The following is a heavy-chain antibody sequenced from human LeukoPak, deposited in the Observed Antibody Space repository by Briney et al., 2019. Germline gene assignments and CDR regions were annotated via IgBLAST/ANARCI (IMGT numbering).Heavy chain of an antibody. CDR3: VTQQGGNPAY. CDR2: MWYDGSNK. V-gene: IGHV3-33*01. D-gene: IGHD1-14*01. J-gene: IGHJ4*02. CDR1: GFTLSNYG. Sequence: GGSLRLSCAASGFTLSNYGMHWVRQAPGKELEWVAVMWYDGSNKYYGDSMKGRFTISRDNSKNTLFLQMNSLRAEDTAVYYCVTQQGGNPAYWGQGTLVTVSS.